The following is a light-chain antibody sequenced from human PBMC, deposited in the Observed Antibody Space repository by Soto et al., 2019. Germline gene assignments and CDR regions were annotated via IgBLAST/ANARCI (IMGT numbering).Light chain of an antibody. J-gene: IGKJ1*01. CDR1: QSVSSY. CDR3: RQRSNRTPLT. V-gene: IGKV3-11*02. CDR2: DAS. Sequence: DIVFSPAPATLSWFPQPRDTLSCRASQSVSSYLAWYQQKPGQAPRLLIYDASNRATGIPARFISGGAAGAFSPPTSSRVQADDAAYYYRQRSNRTPLTFGQGTKVDIK.